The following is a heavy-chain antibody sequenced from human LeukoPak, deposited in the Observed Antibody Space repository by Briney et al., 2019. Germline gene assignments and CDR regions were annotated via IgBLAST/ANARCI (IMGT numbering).Heavy chain of an antibody. D-gene: IGHD3-10*01. V-gene: IGHV4-34*01. Sequence: PSETLSLTCAVYGGSFSGYYWSWIRQPPGKGLEWIGEINHSGSTNYNPSLKSRVTISVDTSKNQFSLKLSSVTAADTAVYYCARGSYYGSGSYYQLERRRGSFKFDYWGQGTLVTVSS. J-gene: IGHJ4*02. CDR3: ARGSYYGSGSYYQLERRRGSFKFDY. CDR1: GGSFSGYY. CDR2: INHSGST.